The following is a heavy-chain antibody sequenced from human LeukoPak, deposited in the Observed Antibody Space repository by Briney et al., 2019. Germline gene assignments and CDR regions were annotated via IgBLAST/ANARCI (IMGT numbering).Heavy chain of an antibody. CDR3: ARDANWDYDSSGYYENHAFDI. D-gene: IGHD3-22*01. J-gene: IGHJ3*02. CDR2: ISSSSSFI. CDR1: GFTFSSYS. Sequence: GGSLRLSCAASGFTFSSYSMNWVRQAPGKGLEWVSSISSSSSFIYYADSVKGRFTISRDNAENSLYLQMNSLRAEDTAVYYCARDANWDYDSSGYYENHAFDIWGQGTMVTVSS. V-gene: IGHV3-21*01.